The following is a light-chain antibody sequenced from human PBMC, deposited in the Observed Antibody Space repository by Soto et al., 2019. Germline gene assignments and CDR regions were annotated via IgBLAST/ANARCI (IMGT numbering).Light chain of an antibody. J-gene: IGKJ3*01. Sequence: EIVLTQSPGTLSLSPGERATLSCRASQSVSSSYLAWYQQKPGQAPRLLIYDASSRATGIPDRFSGSGSGTDFTLTIGRLEPEDFAVYYCQHYGSSPFTCGPGTKVDIK. V-gene: IGKV3-20*01. CDR1: QSVSSSY. CDR2: DAS. CDR3: QHYGSSPFT.